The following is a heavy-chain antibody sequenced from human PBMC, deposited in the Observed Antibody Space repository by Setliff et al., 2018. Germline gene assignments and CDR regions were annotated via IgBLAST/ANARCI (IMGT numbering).Heavy chain of an antibody. D-gene: IGHD6-13*01. V-gene: IGHV3-15*01. CDR2: IKSKTDGGTT. CDR1: GFTFSNVR. J-gene: IGHJ4*02. CDR3: ITSSSWYPFDY. Sequence: GGSLRLSCAASGFTFSNVRMSWVRQAPGKGLEWVGRIKSKTDGGTTDYAAPVKGRLTISRDDSKNTLYLQMNSLKTEDTASYYCITSSSWYPFDYWGQGTLVTAPQ.